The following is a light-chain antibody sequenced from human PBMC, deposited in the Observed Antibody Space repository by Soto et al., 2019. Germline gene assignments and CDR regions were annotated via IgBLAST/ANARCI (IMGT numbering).Light chain of an antibody. J-gene: IGLJ1*01. CDR1: SADIGSYNR. Sequence: QSALTQPASVSGSPGQSITISCTGTSADIGSYNRVSWYQQHPGKAPKLIIYEVTDRPSGVSNRFSGSKSGNTASLTSSGLQAEDEAEYYCSSYTNINTRACVFGTGTKLTVL. V-gene: IGLV2-14*01. CDR2: EVT. CDR3: SSYTNINTRACV.